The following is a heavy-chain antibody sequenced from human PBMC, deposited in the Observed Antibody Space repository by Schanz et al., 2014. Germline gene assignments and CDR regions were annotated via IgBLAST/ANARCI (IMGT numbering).Heavy chain of an antibody. Sequence: QVQLVQSGGEMKKPGSSVKVSCKASGGTFSSFGINWVRQAPGQGLEWMGRIIPSLGLAKYEQKFQDKVTITADTSTTTAYMELSGLRSEDTAVYYCARGGGPEDVFDIWGQGTILTVSS. J-gene: IGHJ3*02. CDR2: IIPSLGLA. V-gene: IGHV1-69*04. D-gene: IGHD5-12*01. CDR1: GGTFSSFG. CDR3: ARGGGPEDVFDI.